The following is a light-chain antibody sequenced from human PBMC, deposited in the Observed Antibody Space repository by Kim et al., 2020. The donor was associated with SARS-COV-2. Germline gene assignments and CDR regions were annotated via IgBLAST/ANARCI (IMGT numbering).Light chain of an antibody. J-gene: IGLJ3*02. CDR2: GKN. V-gene: IGLV3-19*01. CDR1: ALTSYY. Sequence: SSELTQDPAVSVALGQTVTITCQGDALTSYYASWYQQKPGQAPVFVLYGKNSRSSGVPDRFSGSNSGNTASLTISAAQAEDEAVYYCNSRDTSGSHWVFGGGTQLTVL. CDR3: NSRDTSGSHWV.